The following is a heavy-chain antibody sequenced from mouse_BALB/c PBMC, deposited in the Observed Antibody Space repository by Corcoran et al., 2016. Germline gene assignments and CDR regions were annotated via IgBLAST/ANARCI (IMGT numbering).Heavy chain of an antibody. V-gene: IGHV9-3-1*01. Sequence: QIQLVQSGPELKKPGETVKISCKAAGYTFTNYGMNWEKQAPGKGLKWMGWINTYTAEPTYADDFKGRFAFSLATSASTAYLQINNLKNEDTATYFCARRYYGSSYDWYFDVWGAGTTVTVSS. J-gene: IGHJ1*01. CDR2: INTYTAEP. CDR1: GYTFTNYG. CDR3: ARRYYGSSYDWYFDV. D-gene: IGHD1-1*01.